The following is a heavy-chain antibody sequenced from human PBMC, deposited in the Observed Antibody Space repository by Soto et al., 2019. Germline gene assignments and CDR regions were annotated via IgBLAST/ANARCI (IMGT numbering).Heavy chain of an antibody. D-gene: IGHD2-2*01. J-gene: IGHJ6*02. Sequence: EVQLVESGGGLVQPGGSLRLSCAASGLTVSSNYMSWGRQAPGKGLEWVSVMYSGGSTYYADSVKGRFIISRDNYKNPLYLQMDSLRVEDTAVYYCERDSSLHQPLFYGMDVWGQGTTVTVSS. V-gene: IGHV3-66*01. CDR3: ERDSSLHQPLFYGMDV. CDR1: GLTVSSNY. CDR2: MYSGGST.